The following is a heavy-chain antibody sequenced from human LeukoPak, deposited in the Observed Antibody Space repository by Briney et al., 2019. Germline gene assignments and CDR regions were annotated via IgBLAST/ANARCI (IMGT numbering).Heavy chain of an antibody. V-gene: IGHV1-18*01. CDR3: AIIAPHIDY. CDR2: ISAYNGNT. CDR1: GYTLTELS. D-gene: IGHD2/OR15-2a*01. J-gene: IGHJ4*02. Sequence: ASVKVSCKASGYTLTELSVHWVRQAPGQGLEWMGWISAYNGNTNYAQKLQGRVTMTTDTSTSTAYMELRSLRSDDTAVYYCAIIAPHIDYWGQGTLVTVSS.